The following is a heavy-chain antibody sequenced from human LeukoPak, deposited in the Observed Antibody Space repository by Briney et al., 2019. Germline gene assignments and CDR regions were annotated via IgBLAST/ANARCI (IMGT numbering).Heavy chain of an antibody. CDR2: IYHTGST. CDR1: GYPISRGYY. D-gene: IGHD3-10*01. Sequence: PSETLSLTCGVSGYPISRGYYWAWIRQPPGKGREWIGTIYHTGSTYYTPSLGSRVTISVDTSKNEFSLNLNSVTAADTAVYYCARAGWIITSGIDYWGQGALVTVSS. V-gene: IGHV4-38-2*01. CDR3: ARAGWIITSGIDY. J-gene: IGHJ4*02.